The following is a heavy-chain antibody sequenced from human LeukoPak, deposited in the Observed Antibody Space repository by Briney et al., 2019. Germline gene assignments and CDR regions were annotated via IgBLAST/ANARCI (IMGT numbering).Heavy chain of an antibody. CDR2: ISSSSSYI. J-gene: IGHJ4*02. V-gene: IGHV3-21*01. D-gene: IGHD2-21*02. CDR3: ARDASVVVTANFDY. Sequence: GGSLRLSCAASGFTFSSYSMNWVRQAPGEGLEWVSSISSSSSYIYYADSVKGRFTISRDNAKNSLYLQMNSLRAEDTAVYYCARDASVVVTANFDYWGQGTLVTVSS. CDR1: GFTFSSYS.